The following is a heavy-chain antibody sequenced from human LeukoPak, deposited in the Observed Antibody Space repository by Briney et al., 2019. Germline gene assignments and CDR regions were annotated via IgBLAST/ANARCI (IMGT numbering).Heavy chain of an antibody. J-gene: IGHJ4*02. Sequence: PGRSLRLSCAASGFTFSSYAMHWVRQAPGKGLEWVAVISYDGSNKYYADSVKGRFTISRDNSKNTLYLQMNSLRAEDTAVYYCAREDRSSWCPDYWGQGTLVTVSS. CDR1: GFTFSSYA. CDR2: ISYDGSNK. V-gene: IGHV3-30*04. D-gene: IGHD6-13*01. CDR3: AREDRSSWCPDY.